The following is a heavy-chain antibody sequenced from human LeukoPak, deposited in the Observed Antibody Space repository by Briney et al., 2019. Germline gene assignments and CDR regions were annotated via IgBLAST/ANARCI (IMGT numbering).Heavy chain of an antibody. CDR2: ISGSGGST. CDR3: VRRYCSGGSCSYFDL. V-gene: IGHV3-64*01. D-gene: IGHD2-15*01. Sequence: GGSLRLSCAASGFTFSSYAMHWVRQAPGKGLEYVSSISGSGGSTYYANSVKGRFTISRDNSKNTLYLQMGSLRAEDMAVYYCVRRYCSGGSCSYFDLWGQGILVTVSS. J-gene: IGHJ4*02. CDR1: GFTFSSYA.